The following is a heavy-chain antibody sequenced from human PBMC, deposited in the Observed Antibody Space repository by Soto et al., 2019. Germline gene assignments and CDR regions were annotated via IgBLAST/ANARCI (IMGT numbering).Heavy chain of an antibody. V-gene: IGHV2-5*02. J-gene: IGHJ4*02. CDR1: GFSLSTTRVG. Sequence: QITLKESGPTLVKPTQTLTLTCTFSGFSLSTTRVGVGWIRQPPGKALEWLALIYWADDKRYSPFLKSRLTSTKDTSKNQVVLTMTNMDPMDTATYFCAHTLVAGVGYYFDYWGQGTLVTVSS. D-gene: IGHD6-19*01. CDR3: AHTLVAGVGYYFDY. CDR2: IYWADDK.